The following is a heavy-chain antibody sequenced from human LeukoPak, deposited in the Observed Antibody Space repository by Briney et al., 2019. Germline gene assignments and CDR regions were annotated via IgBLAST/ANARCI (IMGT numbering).Heavy chain of an antibody. CDR1: GYTFSSYG. Sequence: ASVKVSCKASGYTFSSYGISWVRQAPGQGLEWMGWISAGNGDTKYSQEFQGRVTITRDTSASTAYMELSSLRSEDMAVYYCARQNPMTDFDYWGQGTLVTVSS. CDR3: ARQNPMTDFDY. V-gene: IGHV1-18*03. D-gene: IGHD2-21*02. J-gene: IGHJ4*02. CDR2: ISAGNGDT.